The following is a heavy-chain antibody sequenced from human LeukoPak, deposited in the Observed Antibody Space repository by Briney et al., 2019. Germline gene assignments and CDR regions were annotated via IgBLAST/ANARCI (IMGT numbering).Heavy chain of an antibody. CDR1: GVSISSGDYY. CDR2: IYYSGST. V-gene: IGHV4-30-4*01. CDR3: AREPMTYYYDSRNGMDV. J-gene: IGHJ6*02. Sequence: PSETLSLTCTVSGVSISSGDYYWSWIRQPPGKGLEWIGYIYYSGSTYYNPSLKSRVTISVDTSKNQFSLKLSSVTAADTAVYYCAREPMTYYYDSRNGMDVWGQGTTVTVSS. D-gene: IGHD3-22*01.